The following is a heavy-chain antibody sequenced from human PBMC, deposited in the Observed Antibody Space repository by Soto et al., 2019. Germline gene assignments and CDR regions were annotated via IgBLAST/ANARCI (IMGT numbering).Heavy chain of an antibody. CDR3: TRSAVGRGSGWYLRGYFDY. CDR1: GFTFGDYA. J-gene: IGHJ4*02. Sequence: GGSLRLSCTASGFTFGDYAMSWFRQAPGKGLEWVGFIRSKAYGGTTEYAASVKGRFTISRDDSKSIAYLQMNSLKTEDTAVYYCTRSAVGRGSGWYLRGYFDYWGQGTLVTVSS. V-gene: IGHV3-49*03. D-gene: IGHD6-19*01. CDR2: IRSKAYGGTT.